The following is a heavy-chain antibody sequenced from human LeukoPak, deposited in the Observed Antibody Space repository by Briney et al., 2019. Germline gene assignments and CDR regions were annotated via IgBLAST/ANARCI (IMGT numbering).Heavy chain of an antibody. D-gene: IGHD4-17*01. CDR1: GYTFTNFG. V-gene: IGHV1-18*01. J-gene: IGHJ4*02. CDR2: ISAYNGNT. Sequence: ASVTVSCKASGYTFTNFGISWVRQAPGQGLEWMGWISAYNGNTNYAQRLQGRVTMTTDTSSSTAYMELRSLRSDDTAVYYCARDRDYGDYNTQDLFVYWGQGTLVTVSS. CDR3: ARDRDYGDYNTQDLFVY.